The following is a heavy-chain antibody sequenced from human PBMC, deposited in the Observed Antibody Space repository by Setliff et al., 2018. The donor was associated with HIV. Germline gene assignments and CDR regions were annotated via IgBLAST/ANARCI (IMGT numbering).Heavy chain of an antibody. J-gene: IGHJ6*03. CDR2: INAGNGNT. CDR3: ARSGDYSNYYYYYMDV. D-gene: IGHD4-4*01. Sequence: ASVKVSCKASGYTFTSYAMYWVRQAPGQRLEWMGWINAGNGNTKYSQKFQGRVTITRDTSASTAYMELSSLRSEDTAVYYCARSGDYSNYYYYYMDVWDKGTTVTVSS. V-gene: IGHV1-3*01. CDR1: GYTFTSYA.